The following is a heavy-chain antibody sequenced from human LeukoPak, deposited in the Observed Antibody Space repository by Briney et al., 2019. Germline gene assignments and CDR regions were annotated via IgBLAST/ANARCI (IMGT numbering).Heavy chain of an antibody. D-gene: IGHD3-22*01. J-gene: IGHJ4*02. CDR3: AKAWGYYDSSGYYSVDY. Sequence: GGSLRLSCAASGFTFSNAWMSWVRQAPGKGLEWVSAISGSGGSTYYADSVKGRFTISRDNSKNTLYLQMNSLRAEDTAVYYCAKAWGYYDSSGYYSVDYWGQGTLVTVSS. CDR1: GFTFSNAW. V-gene: IGHV3-23*01. CDR2: ISGSGGST.